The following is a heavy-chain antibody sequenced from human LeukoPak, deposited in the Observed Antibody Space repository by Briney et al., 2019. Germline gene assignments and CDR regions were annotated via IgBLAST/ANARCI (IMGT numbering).Heavy chain of an antibody. CDR3: AGDRYCTNGVCFLYGMDV. Sequence: PGGSLRLSCAASGFTFSSYWMSWVRQAPGKGLEWVANIKQDGSEKYYVDSVKGRFTISRDNAKNSLYLQMNSPRAEDTAVYYCAGDRYCTNGVCFLYGMDVWGQGTTVTVSS. CDR2: IKQDGSEK. V-gene: IGHV3-7*01. J-gene: IGHJ6*02. D-gene: IGHD2-8*01. CDR1: GFTFSSYW.